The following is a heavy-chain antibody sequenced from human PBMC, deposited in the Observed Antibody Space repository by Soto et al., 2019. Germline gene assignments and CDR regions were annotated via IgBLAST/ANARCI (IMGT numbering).Heavy chain of an antibody. J-gene: IGHJ6*03. CDR1: GGSFSGYY. CDR2: INHSGST. CDR3: ARYPAGSNYYYYYMDV. D-gene: IGHD3-10*01. V-gene: IGHV4-34*01. Sequence: SETLSLTCAVYGGSFSGYYWSWIRQPPGKGLEWIGEINHSGSTNYNPSLKSRVTISVDTSKNQFPLKLSSVTAADTAVYYCARYPAGSNYYYYYMDVWGKGTTVTVSS.